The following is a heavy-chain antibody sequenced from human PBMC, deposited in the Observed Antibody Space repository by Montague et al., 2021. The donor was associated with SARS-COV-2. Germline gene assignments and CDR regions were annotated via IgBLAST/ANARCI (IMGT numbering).Heavy chain of an antibody. CDR3: ASPTYYYDSGGSDAFDI. CDR2: IYYSGST. D-gene: IGHD3-22*01. V-gene: IGHV4-39*01. J-gene: IGHJ3*02. CDR1: GGSISSSSYY. Sequence: SETLSLTCTVSGGSISSSSYYWGWIRQPPGKGPEWIGSIYYSGSTYYNPSLKSRVTISVDTSKNKFSLKLSSVTAADTAVYYCASPTYYYDSGGSDAFDIWGQGTMVTVSS.